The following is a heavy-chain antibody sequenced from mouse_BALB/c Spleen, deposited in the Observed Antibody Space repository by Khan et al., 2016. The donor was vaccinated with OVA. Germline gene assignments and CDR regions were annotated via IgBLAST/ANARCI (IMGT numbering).Heavy chain of an antibody. V-gene: IGHV1-77*01. CDR1: GYTFTDFY. Sequence: QVQLQQSGTDLARPGASVKVSCKASGYTFTDFYITWVKQRTGQGLGWLGEIYPGSGNTYYNEHFKGKASLTADQSSNTAYLQLSSLTYEDSAVYCWARMDTTSLDYWGQGTTLTFSS. CDR3: ARMDTTSLDY. D-gene: IGHD2-3*01. J-gene: IGHJ2*01. CDR2: IYPGSGNT.